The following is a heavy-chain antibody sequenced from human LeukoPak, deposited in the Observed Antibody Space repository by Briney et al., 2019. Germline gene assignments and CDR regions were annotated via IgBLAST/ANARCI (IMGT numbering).Heavy chain of an antibody. CDR3: AKILRPSGYYYMDV. J-gene: IGHJ6*03. CDR1: GRSFSGYY. D-gene: IGHD3-16*01. CDR2: INHSGST. V-gene: IGHV4-34*01. Sequence: SETLSLTCAVYGRSFSGYYWSWIRQPPGKGLEWIGEINHSGSTNYNPSLKSRVTISVDTSKNQFSLKLSSVTAADTAVYYCAKILRPSGYYYMDVWGKGTTVTVSS.